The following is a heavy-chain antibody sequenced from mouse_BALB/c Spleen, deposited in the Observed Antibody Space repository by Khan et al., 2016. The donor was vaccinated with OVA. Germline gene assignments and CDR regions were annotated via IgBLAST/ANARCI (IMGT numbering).Heavy chain of an antibody. D-gene: IGHD4-1*01. CDR1: GYTFTNYV. CDR3: AIEASIWDFSVPY. V-gene: IGHV1S136*01. J-gene: IGHJ3*01. CDR2: INPYNAGT. Sequence: VRLQQSGPELVEPGASVKMSCKASGYTFTNYVMHWVKQKPGQGLEWIAYINPYNAGTRYNEKFKGKATLTSDISSTTAYMELSSLTSEDSAVYYGAIEASIWDFSVPYWGQGTLVTVSA.